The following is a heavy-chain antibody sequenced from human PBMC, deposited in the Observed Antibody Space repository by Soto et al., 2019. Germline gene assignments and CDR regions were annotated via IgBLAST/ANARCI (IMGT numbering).Heavy chain of an antibody. D-gene: IGHD3-10*01. V-gene: IGHV3-30-3*01. J-gene: IGHJ4*02. CDR2: ISYDGSNK. CDR1: GFTFSSYA. Sequence: PGGSLRLSCAASGFTFSSYAMHWVRQAPGKGLEWVAVISYDGSNKYYADSVKGRFTISRDNSKNTLYLQMNSLRAEDTAVYYCASPLDYYGSGSYRYWGQGTLVTVSS. CDR3: ASPLDYYGSGSYRY.